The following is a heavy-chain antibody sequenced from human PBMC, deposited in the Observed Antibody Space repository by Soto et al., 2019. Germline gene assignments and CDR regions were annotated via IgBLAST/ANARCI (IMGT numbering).Heavy chain of an antibody. D-gene: IGHD2-2*01. Sequence: EVQLVDSGGGLVQPGGSLRLSCAASEFTFRSYWMHWVRQSPGKGLVWVSRISGDGSSTTYADSVRGRFTISRDNAKNTVYLQMDSLRAEDTAVYYCAKDGNVVVPAAPSLDYWGQGTLVTVSS. CDR1: EFTFRSYW. J-gene: IGHJ4*02. CDR2: ISGDGSST. V-gene: IGHV3-74*01. CDR3: AKDGNVVVPAAPSLDY.